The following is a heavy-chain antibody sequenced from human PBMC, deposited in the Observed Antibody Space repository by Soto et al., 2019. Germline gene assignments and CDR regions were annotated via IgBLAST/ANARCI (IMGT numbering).Heavy chain of an antibody. J-gene: IGHJ6*01. CDR3: ARVYEAHLARTPYYYYGMDV. D-gene: IGHD3-16*01. V-gene: IGHV1-2*02. CDR2: INPNSGGT. Sequence: GASVKVSCKASGYTFTGYYMHWVRQAPGQGLEWMGWINPNSGGTNYAQKFQGRVTMTRDTSISTAYMELSRLRSDDTAVYYGARVYEAHLARTPYYYYGMDVWGQGTTVTVSS. CDR1: GYTFTGYY.